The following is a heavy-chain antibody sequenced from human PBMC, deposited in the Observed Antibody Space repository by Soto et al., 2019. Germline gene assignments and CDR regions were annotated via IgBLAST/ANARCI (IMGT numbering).Heavy chain of an antibody. V-gene: IGHV3-23*01. CDR3: AKSPQVGPPTLEY. J-gene: IGHJ4*02. CDR2: ISGSGGNT. D-gene: IGHD2-15*01. CDR1: GFTFSSYA. Sequence: GGSLRLACAASGFTFSSYAMSWVRQAPGKGLEWVSAISGSGGNTYFADSVKGRFTISRDNSKNTLYLQMNSLRAEDTAVYYCAKSPQVGPPTLEYWGQGTLVTVSS.